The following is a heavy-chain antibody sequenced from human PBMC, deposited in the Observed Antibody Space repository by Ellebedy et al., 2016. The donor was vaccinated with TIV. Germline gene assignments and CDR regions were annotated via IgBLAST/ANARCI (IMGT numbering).Heavy chain of an antibody. J-gene: IGHJ6*02. Sequence: GESLKISCAASGFTFNNYAMHWVRQAPGKGLEWVAVISYDGSSKYYADSVKGRFTISRDNANSSLFLEMNSLRAEDTAVYYCARGVGSGWYRHYYGMDVWGQGTTVTVSS. CDR2: ISYDGSSK. CDR1: GFTFNNYA. D-gene: IGHD6-19*01. V-gene: IGHV3-30-3*01. CDR3: ARGVGSGWYRHYYGMDV.